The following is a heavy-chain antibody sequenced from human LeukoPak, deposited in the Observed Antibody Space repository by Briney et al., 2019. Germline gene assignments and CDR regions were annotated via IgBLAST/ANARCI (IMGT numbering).Heavy chain of an antibody. CDR1: GGSISSYY. D-gene: IGHD2-8*01. J-gene: IGHJ3*01. V-gene: IGHV4-59*08. Sequence: SETLSLPCTASGGSISSYYRCWLRQPPGKGLEWIGYIYYSGSTNYNPSLKSRVTISVDTSKNQFSLKLSSVTAADTAVYYCARHLPYCTNGVCYEDSFDVWGQGTMVTVSS. CDR2: IYYSGST. CDR3: ARHLPYCTNGVCYEDSFDV.